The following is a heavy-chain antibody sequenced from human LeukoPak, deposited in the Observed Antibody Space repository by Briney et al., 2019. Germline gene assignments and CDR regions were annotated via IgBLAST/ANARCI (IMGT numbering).Heavy chain of an antibody. CDR1: GFTFSKYW. V-gene: IGHV3-74*01. J-gene: IGHJ4*02. D-gene: IGHD6-19*01. CDR2: INTDGTVT. CDR3: ATKQWLAPPPDS. Sequence: GGCLRLSCAASGFTFSKYWMLWVGQAPGTGRESISRINTDGTVTTYADSVKGRFTVSRDNADNTMFLQMNSVRDEDTAVYYCATKQWLAPPPDSWGQGTPVTVSS.